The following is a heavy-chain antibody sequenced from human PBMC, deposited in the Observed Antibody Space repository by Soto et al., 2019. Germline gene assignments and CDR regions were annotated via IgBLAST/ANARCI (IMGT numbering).Heavy chain of an antibody. CDR3: ASDQNSGSGRWYFDL. CDR1: GLTFSSYG. CDR2: IWYDGSKK. D-gene: IGHD3-10*01. J-gene: IGHJ2*01. V-gene: IGHV3-33*01. Sequence: QVQLVESGGGVVQPGRSLRLSCAASGLTFSSYGMHWVRQAPGKGLEWVAVIWYDGSKKYYADSVKGRFTISRDNSNNTLYLQMNSLLAEDTAVYYCASDQNSGSGRWYFDLWGRGTLVTVSS.